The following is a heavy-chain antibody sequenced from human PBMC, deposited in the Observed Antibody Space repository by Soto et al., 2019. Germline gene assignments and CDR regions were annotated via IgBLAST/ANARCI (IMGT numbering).Heavy chain of an antibody. CDR2: ILYSGST. CDR3: XXXXSRGWYQGSYFDY. D-gene: IGHD6-19*01. V-gene: IGHV4-39*01. CDR1: GGSITRNNHY. J-gene: IGHJ4*02. Sequence: QLQLQESGPGLVKPSETLSLTCIVSGGSITRNNHYWGWIRQSPGKGLEWIGSILYSGSTNYNPSLKSRVTXXXEXXXXXXXXXXXXXXXXXXXXXXXXXXXSRGWYQGSYFDYWGQGTLVTVSA.